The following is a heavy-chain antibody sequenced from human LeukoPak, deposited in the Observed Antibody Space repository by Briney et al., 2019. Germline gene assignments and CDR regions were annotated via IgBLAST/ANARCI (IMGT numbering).Heavy chain of an antibody. J-gene: IGHJ5*02. CDR3: ARVPSGGDKFDP. V-gene: IGHV1-8*01. D-gene: IGHD6-25*01. CDR2: MNPNSGNT. Sequence: ASVKVSCKASGYTFTSYDINWVRRATGQGLEWMGWMNPNSGNTGYAQKFQGRVTMTRNTSIRTAYMELSSLRSEDTAVYYCARVPSGGDKFDPWGQGTLVTVSS. CDR1: GYTFTSYD.